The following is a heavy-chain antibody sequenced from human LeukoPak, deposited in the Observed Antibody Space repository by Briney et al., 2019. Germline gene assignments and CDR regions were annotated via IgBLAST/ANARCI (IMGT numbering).Heavy chain of an antibody. CDR2: IFHSGST. D-gene: IGHD3-9*01. CDR3: ASGGLVSRYLDH. CDR1: GGSISSSTW. V-gene: IGHV4-4*02. Sequence: SETLSLTCDVSGGSISSSTWWSWVRLPPGKGLEWIGEIFHSGSTNFNPSLKSRLTMSVDESKHEFSLKLTSVTAADTAVYYCASGGLVSRYLDHWGQGTLVTVSS. J-gene: IGHJ4*02.